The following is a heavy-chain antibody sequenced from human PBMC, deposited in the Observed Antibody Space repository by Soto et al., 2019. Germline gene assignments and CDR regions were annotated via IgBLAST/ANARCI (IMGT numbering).Heavy chain of an antibody. J-gene: IGHJ6*02. Sequence: QVHLVQSGAEVKKPGASVKVSCKASGDTFTSYDINWVRQASGQGLERMGWMNPNSGNTGYAQKFQGRVTMTSDTSINTAYMELSSLISEDTAVYYCARGLYYSGMDVWGQGTTVTVSS. CDR3: ARGLYYSGMDV. CDR2: MNPNSGNT. V-gene: IGHV1-8*01. CDR1: GDTFTSYD.